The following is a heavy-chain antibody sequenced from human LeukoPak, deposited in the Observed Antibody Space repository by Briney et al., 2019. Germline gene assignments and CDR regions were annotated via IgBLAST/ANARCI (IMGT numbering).Heavy chain of an antibody. CDR3: ARAFEDALIVVGG. D-gene: IGHD3-22*01. CDR1: GFTFSTYS. J-gene: IGHJ4*02. CDR2: ISRSSGTR. Sequence: GGSLRLSCAASGFTFSTYSMNWVRQAPGKGLEWLSYISRSSGTRYYADSVKGRFTISRDNAENSLYLQMNSLRDEDTAVYYCARAFEDALIVVGGWGQGTLVTVSS. V-gene: IGHV3-48*02.